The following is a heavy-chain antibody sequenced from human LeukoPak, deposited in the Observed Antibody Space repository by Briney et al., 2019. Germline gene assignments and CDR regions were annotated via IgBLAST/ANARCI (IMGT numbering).Heavy chain of an antibody. CDR2: IDPSDSYT. Sequence: GESLKISCKGSGYSFTSYWISWVRQMPGKGLEWMGRIDPSDSYTNYSPSFQGHVTISADKSISTAYLQWSSLMASDTAMYYCAVSVRGPGAIPVNVDYWGQGTLVTVSS. V-gene: IGHV5-10-1*01. J-gene: IGHJ4*02. D-gene: IGHD2-2*02. CDR1: GYSFTSYW. CDR3: AVSVRGPGAIPVNVDY.